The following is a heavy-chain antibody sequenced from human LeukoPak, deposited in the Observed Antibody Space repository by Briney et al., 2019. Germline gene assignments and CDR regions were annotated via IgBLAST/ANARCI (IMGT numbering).Heavy chain of an antibody. CDR2: INHSGST. Sequence: SETLSLTCAVYGGSFSGYYWSWIRQPPGKGLEWIGEINHSGSTNYNPSLKSRVTISVDTSKNQFSLKLSSVTAADTAVYYCARRITMIVVAITPNWFDPWGQGTLVTVSS. J-gene: IGHJ5*02. V-gene: IGHV4-34*01. D-gene: IGHD3-22*01. CDR3: ARRITMIVVAITPNWFDP. CDR1: GGSFSGYY.